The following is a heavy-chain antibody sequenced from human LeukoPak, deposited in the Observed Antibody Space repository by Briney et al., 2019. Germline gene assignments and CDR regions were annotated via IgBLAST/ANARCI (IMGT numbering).Heavy chain of an antibody. D-gene: IGHD3-3*01. Sequence: GGSLRLSCAASGFTFSSYAMSWVRQAPGKGLEWVSAISGSGGSTYYADSVKGRFTISRDNSKNTLYLQMNSLRAEDTAVYYCARGGDFWSGYSRGYYMDVWGKGTTVTVSS. J-gene: IGHJ6*03. CDR1: GFTFSSYA. CDR2: ISGSGGST. CDR3: ARGGDFWSGYSRGYYMDV. V-gene: IGHV3-23*01.